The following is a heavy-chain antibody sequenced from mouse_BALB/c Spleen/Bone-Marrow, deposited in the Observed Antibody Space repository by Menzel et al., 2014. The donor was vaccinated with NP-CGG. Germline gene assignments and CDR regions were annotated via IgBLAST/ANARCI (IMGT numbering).Heavy chain of an antibody. CDR2: ILPGSGST. CDR1: GYTFSSYW. Sequence: VQLQQSGAELMKPGASVKISCKATGYTFSSYWIERVKQRPGHGLEWIREILPGSGSTNYNEKFKGKATFTADTSSNTAYMQLSSLTSEDSAVYYCAREDGLWYFDVWGAGTTVTVSS. V-gene: IGHV1-9*01. CDR3: AREDGLWYFDV. D-gene: IGHD1-1*01. J-gene: IGHJ1*01.